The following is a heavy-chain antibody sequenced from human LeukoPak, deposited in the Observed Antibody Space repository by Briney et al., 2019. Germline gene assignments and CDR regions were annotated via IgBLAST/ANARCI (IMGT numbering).Heavy chain of an antibody. D-gene: IGHD1-7*01. CDR1: GYTFSGYY. CDR3: ARDEFESTNYHFDY. J-gene: IGHJ4*02. V-gene: IGHV1-2*02. Sequence: ASVKVSCKASGYTFSGYYMNWLRQAPGQGPKWMGWINPNSGVTNYAQKFQGRVTMTRDTSISTAYMELSRLTSDDTAVYYCARDEFESTNYHFDYWGQGTLVTVSS. CDR2: INPNSGVT.